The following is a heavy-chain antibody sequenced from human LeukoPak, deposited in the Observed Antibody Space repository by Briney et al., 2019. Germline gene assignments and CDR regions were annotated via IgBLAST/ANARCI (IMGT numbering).Heavy chain of an antibody. V-gene: IGHV1-69*13. J-gene: IGHJ3*02. Sequence: SVKVSCKASGGTFSSYAISWVRQAPGQGLEWMGGIIPIFGTANYAQKFQGRVTITADESTSTAYMELSSLRSEDTAVYYCARSITSRDAFDIWGQGTMVTVSS. CDR1: GGTFSSYA. CDR3: ARSITSRDAFDI. CDR2: IIPIFGTA. D-gene: IGHD3-10*01.